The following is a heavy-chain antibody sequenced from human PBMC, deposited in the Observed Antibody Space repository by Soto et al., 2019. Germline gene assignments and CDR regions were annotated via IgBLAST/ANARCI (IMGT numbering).Heavy chain of an antibody. D-gene: IGHD5-12*01. J-gene: IGHJ6*01. CDR3: ATDIWLQNNGQYFYYGMEV. Sequence: EVQLVESGGGLVQPGGSLRLSCAASGFTFSSYWMLWVRQAPGKGLVWVSSIKGDGSSTNYADSVKGRFTISRDNGKNTLYLQMNSLRAEDTAVYYCATDIWLQNNGQYFYYGMEVWGRGTMVTVSS. CDR2: IKGDGSST. CDR1: GFTFSSYW. V-gene: IGHV3-74*01.